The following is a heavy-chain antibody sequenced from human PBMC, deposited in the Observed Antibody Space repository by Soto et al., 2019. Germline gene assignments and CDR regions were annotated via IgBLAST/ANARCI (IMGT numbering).Heavy chain of an antibody. J-gene: IGHJ3*02. CDR2: IYPGASDT. V-gene: IGHV5-51*03. CDR3: ERMVYAKYAFDI. Sequence: VQLVQSGAEVKKPGESLKISWKGSGYSFTSYWIGWVRQMPGKGLEWMGIIYPGASDTRYSPSFQGQVTTSADKSISTAYLQWSSMKASDTDMYYCERMVYAKYAFDIWGQGTMVTVSS. D-gene: IGHD2-8*01. CDR1: GYSFTSYW.